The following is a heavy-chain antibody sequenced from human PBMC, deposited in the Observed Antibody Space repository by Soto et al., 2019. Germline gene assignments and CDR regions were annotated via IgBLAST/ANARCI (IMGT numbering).Heavy chain of an antibody. D-gene: IGHD3-22*01. CDR2: IYQSGST. V-gene: IGHV4-4*02. J-gene: IGHJ6*02. CDR3: ARDYYNSPLAMDV. CDR1: GGSISSSNW. Sequence: PSETLSLTCAVSGGSISSSNWWSWVRQPPGKGLEWIGEIYQSGSTNYNPSLKSRDSISVDTYENKFSLRLRSVTAADTAVYYCARDYYNSPLAMDVWGQGTTVT.